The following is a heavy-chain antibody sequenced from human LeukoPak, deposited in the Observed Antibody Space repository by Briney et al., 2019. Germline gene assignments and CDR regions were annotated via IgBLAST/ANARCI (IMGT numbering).Heavy chain of an antibody. CDR1: GGSFSGYY. CDR2: INHSGST. D-gene: IGHD5-12*01. V-gene: IGHV4-34*01. Sequence: PSETLSLTCAVYGGSFSGYYWSWIRQPPGKGLEWIGEINHSGSTNYNPSLKSRVTISVDTSKNQFSLKLSSVTAADTAVYYCARRREYSGYDYKEFDSWGQGTLVTFSS. CDR3: ARRREYSGYDYKEFDS. J-gene: IGHJ4*02.